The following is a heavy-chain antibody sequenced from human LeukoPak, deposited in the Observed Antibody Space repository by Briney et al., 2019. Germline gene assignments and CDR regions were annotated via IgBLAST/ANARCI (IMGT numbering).Heavy chain of an antibody. J-gene: IGHJ5*02. CDR1: GYSFTSYW. Sequence: PGEPLKISCKGSGYSFTSYWIGWVRQMPGKGLEWMGIIFPGDSDTRYSPSFQGQVTISADKSISTAYLQWSSLKASDTAMYYCAKQNSYGYAYNWFDPWGQGTLVTVSS. V-gene: IGHV5-51*01. CDR3: AKQNSYGYAYNWFDP. D-gene: IGHD5-18*01. CDR2: IFPGDSDT.